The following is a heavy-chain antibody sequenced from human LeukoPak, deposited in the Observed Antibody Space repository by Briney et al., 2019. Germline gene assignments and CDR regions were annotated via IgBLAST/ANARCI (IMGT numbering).Heavy chain of an antibody. D-gene: IGHD5-18*01. CDR2: INSDGSST. Sequence: PGGSLRLSCAASGFTFSSYWMHWVRQAPGKGLVWVSRINSDGSSTSYADSVKGRFTISRDNAKNTLYLQMNSLRAEDTAVYYCARVPGYGYGPAFDYWGQGTLVTVSA. CDR1: GFTFSSYW. J-gene: IGHJ4*02. V-gene: IGHV3-74*01. CDR3: ARVPGYGYGPAFDY.